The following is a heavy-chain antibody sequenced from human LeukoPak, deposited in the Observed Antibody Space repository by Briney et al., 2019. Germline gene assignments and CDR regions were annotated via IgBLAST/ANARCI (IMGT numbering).Heavy chain of an antibody. CDR1: GGSISSYC. CDR3: ARHPLYLFHFDY. Sequence: PSETLSPTCTVSGGSISSYCWSWIRQPPGKGLEWIGYIYYSGSTKYNPSLKSRVTISVDTSKNQFSLKLSSVTAADTAVYYCARHPLYLFHFDYWGQGTLVTVSS. D-gene: IGHD2-21*01. J-gene: IGHJ4*02. CDR2: IYYSGST. V-gene: IGHV4-59*08.